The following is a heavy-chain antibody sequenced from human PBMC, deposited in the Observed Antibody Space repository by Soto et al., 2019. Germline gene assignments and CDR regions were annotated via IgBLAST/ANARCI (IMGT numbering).Heavy chain of an antibody. J-gene: IGHJ4*02. D-gene: IGHD2-21*02. CDR2: IYYSGST. V-gene: IGHV4-39*01. CDR3: ARQRTSVVTQAYFDS. Sequence: SETLSLTCTVTGDSINNRSYCWGWIRQPPGKGLEWIGSIYYSGSTYNNLSLKSRVSMSVDTSKNQFSLKLRSVTAADTALYYCARQRTSVVTQAYFDSWGQGSLVTVSS. CDR1: GDSINNRSYC.